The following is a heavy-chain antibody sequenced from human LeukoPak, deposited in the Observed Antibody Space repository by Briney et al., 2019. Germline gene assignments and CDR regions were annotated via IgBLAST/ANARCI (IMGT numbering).Heavy chain of an antibody. CDR3: VRYGRRANDQPFDV. D-gene: IGHD1-1*01. CDR1: GFTFSSYW. J-gene: IGHJ3*01. V-gene: IGHV3-7*01. CDR2: IKKDGSEK. Sequence: PGGSLRLSCAASGFTFSSYWMSWVRQAPGKGLEWVANIKKDGSEKYYVDSVKGRFTISRDNAKNSLYLQMNSLRAEDTAVYYCVRYGRRANDQPFDVWGQGTMVTVSS.